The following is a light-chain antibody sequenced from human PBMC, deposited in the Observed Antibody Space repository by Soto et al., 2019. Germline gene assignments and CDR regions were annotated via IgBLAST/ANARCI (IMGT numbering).Light chain of an antibody. J-gene: IGKJ1*01. Sequence: DIQMTQSPSTLSGSVGDRVTITCRASQTISSWLAWYQQKPGKAPKLLIYKASTLKSGVPSRFSGSGSGTEFTLTISSLQPDDFATYYCQQYITYQWTFGQGTKVDIK. CDR3: QQYITYQWT. CDR2: KAS. CDR1: QTISSW. V-gene: IGKV1-5*03.